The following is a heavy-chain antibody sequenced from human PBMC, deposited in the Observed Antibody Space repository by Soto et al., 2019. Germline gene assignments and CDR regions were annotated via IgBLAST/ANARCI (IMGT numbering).Heavy chain of an antibody. CDR1: GYTFTSYY. J-gene: IGHJ6*02. V-gene: IGHV1-46*01. Sequence: QVQLVQSGAEVKKPGASVKVSCKASGYTFTSYYIHWVRQAPGQGLEWMGIINPSGGSTSYAQKFQGRGTMTRDTSTSTVYMELSSLRSEDTAVYYCGREMGGGVDIVVVAAAIPRSGMDVWGQGTTVTVSS. D-gene: IGHD2-2*03. CDR3: GREMGGGVDIVVVAAAIPRSGMDV. CDR2: INPSGGST.